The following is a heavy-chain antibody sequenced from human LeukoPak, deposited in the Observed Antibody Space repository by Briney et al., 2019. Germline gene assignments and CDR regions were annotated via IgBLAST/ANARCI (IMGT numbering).Heavy chain of an antibody. J-gene: IGHJ5*02. D-gene: IGHD3-16*02. CDR1: GFTATGPS. CDR3: ARDKLVDIRHNWFDP. V-gene: IGHV3-21*01. Sequence: PGGALRHCRPSSGFTATGPSINSSRQAPGKELQGVPSISSSSSYIYYADSVKGRFTISRDNAKNSLYLQMNSLRAEDTAVYYCARDKLVDIRHNWFDPWGQGTLVTVSS. CDR2: ISSSSSYI.